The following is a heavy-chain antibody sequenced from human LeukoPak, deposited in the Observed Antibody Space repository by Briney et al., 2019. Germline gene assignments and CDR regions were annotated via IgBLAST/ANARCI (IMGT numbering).Heavy chain of an antibody. CDR3: ARGGTYYYDSSGYYPDY. V-gene: IGHV3-30*01. CDR1: GFTFSSYA. CDR2: ISYDGSNE. J-gene: IGHJ4*02. D-gene: IGHD3-22*01. Sequence: GGSLRLSCAASGFTFSSYAMHWVRQAPGKGLEWVAVISYDGSNEYYADSVKGRFTISRDNSKNTLYLQMNSLRAEDTAVYYCARGGTYYYDSSGYYPDYWGQGTLVTVSS.